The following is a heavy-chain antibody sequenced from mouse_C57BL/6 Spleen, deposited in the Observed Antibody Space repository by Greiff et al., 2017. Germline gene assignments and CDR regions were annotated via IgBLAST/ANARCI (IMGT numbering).Heavy chain of an antibody. CDR2: ISSGGDYI. J-gene: IGHJ4*01. CDR1: GFTFSSYA. V-gene: IGHV5-9-1*02. Sequence: EVQVVESGEGLVKPGGSLKLSCAASGFTFSSYAMSWVRQTPEKRLEWVAYISSGGDYIYYADTVKGRFTISRDNARNTLYLQMSSLKSEDTAMYYCTRAGPYYAMDYWGQGTSVTVSS. CDR3: TRAGPYYAMDY.